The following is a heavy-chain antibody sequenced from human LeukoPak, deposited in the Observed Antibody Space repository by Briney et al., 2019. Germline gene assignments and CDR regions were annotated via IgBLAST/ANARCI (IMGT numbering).Heavy chain of an antibody. CDR3: ARDPEYSSSWYFWFDP. D-gene: IGHD6-13*01. Sequence: PGGSLRLSCAASGFTFSDYYMSWIRQAPGKGLEWVSYISSSGGVIYYADSVKGRFTISRDNAKNSLYLQMNSLRADDTAVYYYARDPEYSSSWYFWFDPWGQGTLVTVSS. J-gene: IGHJ5*02. V-gene: IGHV3-11*01. CDR2: ISSSGGVI. CDR1: GFTFSDYY.